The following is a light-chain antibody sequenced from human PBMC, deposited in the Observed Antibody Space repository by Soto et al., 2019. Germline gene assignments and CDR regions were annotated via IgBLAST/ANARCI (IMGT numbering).Light chain of an antibody. CDR2: EVS. CDR1: NSDVGGYNY. J-gene: IGLJ1*01. V-gene: IGLV2-8*01. Sequence: QSALTQPPSASGSPGQSVTISCTGTNSDVGGYNYVSWYQQHPGKAPKLMIYEVSKRPSGVPDRFSGSKSGNTAFLTVSGLQPEDEADYYCSSYAGSNKSVFGTGTKVTVL. CDR3: SSYAGSNKSV.